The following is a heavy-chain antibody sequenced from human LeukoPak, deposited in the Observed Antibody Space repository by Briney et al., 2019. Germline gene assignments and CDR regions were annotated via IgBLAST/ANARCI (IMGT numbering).Heavy chain of an antibody. Sequence: SETLSLTCTVSGGSISNYYWSWIRQPPGKGLEWIGYIYYSGSTNYNPSLKSRVTISVDTSKNQFSLKLSSVTAADTAVYYCARTTEAHSWRTRYYDYYMDVWGKGTTVTVSS. D-gene: IGHD6-13*01. CDR3: ARTTEAHSWRTRYYDYYMDV. J-gene: IGHJ6*03. CDR1: GGSISNYY. CDR2: IYYSGST. V-gene: IGHV4-59*01.